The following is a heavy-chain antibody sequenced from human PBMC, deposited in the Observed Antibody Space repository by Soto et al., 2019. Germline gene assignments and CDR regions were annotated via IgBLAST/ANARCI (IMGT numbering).Heavy chain of an antibody. D-gene: IGHD3-9*01. CDR3: AMELNTDPTAYYYVAY. CDR1: GYTFTAYG. V-gene: IGHV1-18*01. Sequence: QVQLVQSGPEVTMPGASVKVSCKTSGYTFTAYGLAWLRQAPGQWPEWLGWVGTANANTNYAEKFQGIVTMTSDRSTTTTSVELRSLRSDDTAVSYCAMELNTDPTAYYYVAYWGQATLVTVSS. CDR2: VGTANANT. J-gene: IGHJ4*02.